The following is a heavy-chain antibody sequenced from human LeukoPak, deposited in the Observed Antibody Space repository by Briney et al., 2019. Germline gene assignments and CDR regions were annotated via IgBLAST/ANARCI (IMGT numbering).Heavy chain of an antibody. Sequence: GGSLRLSCAASEFTFSSYAMSWVRQAPGKGLEWVSAISGSGGSTYYADSVKGRFTISRDNSKNTLYLQMNSLRAEDTAVYYCAKGGRSGSLMFDYWGQGTLVTGSS. CDR1: EFTFSSYA. V-gene: IGHV3-23*01. D-gene: IGHD3-10*01. CDR2: ISGSGGST. J-gene: IGHJ4*02. CDR3: AKGGRSGSLMFDY.